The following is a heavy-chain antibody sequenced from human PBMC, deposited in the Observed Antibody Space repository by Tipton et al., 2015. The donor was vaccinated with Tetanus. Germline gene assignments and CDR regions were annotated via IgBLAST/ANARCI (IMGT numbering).Heavy chain of an antibody. Sequence: SLRLSCAASGFTFSSYGMHWVRQAPGKGLEWVAVISYDGSNKYYADSVKGRFTISRDNSKNTLYLQMNSLRAEDTAVYYCAKILGADYGDPRPPVRDYWGQGTLVTVSS. CDR1: GFTFSSYG. CDR2: ISYDGSNK. V-gene: IGHV3-30*18. D-gene: IGHD4-17*01. CDR3: AKILGADYGDPRPPVRDY. J-gene: IGHJ4*02.